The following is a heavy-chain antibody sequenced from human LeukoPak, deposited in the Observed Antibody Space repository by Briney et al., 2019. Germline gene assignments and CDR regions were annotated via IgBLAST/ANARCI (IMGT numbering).Heavy chain of an antibody. D-gene: IGHD5-18*01. CDR3: ASGKETSMAQGY. Sequence: VWSLGVSRAVSGLTLRGNYRRSGCQAPGKRLEWVSVIYSGGSIYYADSVKGRFTISRDISKNTVDLQLNSLRAEDTALYYCASGKETSMAQGYWGQGTLVTVSS. V-gene: IGHV3-53*01. J-gene: IGHJ4*02. CDR1: GLTLRGNY. CDR2: IYSGGSI.